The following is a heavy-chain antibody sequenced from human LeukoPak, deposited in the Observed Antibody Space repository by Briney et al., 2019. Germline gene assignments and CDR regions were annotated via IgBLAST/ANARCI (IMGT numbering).Heavy chain of an antibody. CDR3: AKEFSQFDSTSPFDY. CDR1: GFTFSSYA. J-gene: IGHJ4*02. Sequence: PGGSLRLSCAASGFTFSSYAMSCVRQAPGKGLEWVSGISGSGSRTYYTDSVKGRFSISRDNSKNTVSLQMNSLRAEDTAIYYCAKEFSQFDSTSPFDYWGQGTLVTVSS. V-gene: IGHV3-23*01. D-gene: IGHD3-10*01. CDR2: ISGSGSRT.